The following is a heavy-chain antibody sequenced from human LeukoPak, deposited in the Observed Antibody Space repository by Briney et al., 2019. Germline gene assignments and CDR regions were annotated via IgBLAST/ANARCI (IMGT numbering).Heavy chain of an antibody. Sequence: GGSLRLSCAASGFTFSSYEMNWVRQAPGKGLEWVSYISSSGSTIYYADSLKGRFTISRDNAKNSLYLQMNSLRAEDTAVYYCAREVYYGSGSYYYWGQGTLVTVSS. V-gene: IGHV3-48*03. CDR1: GFTFSSYE. CDR2: ISSSGSTI. J-gene: IGHJ4*02. CDR3: AREVYYGSGSYYY. D-gene: IGHD3-10*01.